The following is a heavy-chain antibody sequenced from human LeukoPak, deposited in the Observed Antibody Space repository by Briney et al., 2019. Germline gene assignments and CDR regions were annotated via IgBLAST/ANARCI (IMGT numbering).Heavy chain of an antibody. CDR2: LRYDGSNK. J-gene: IGHJ3*02. Sequence: GGSLRLSCAASGFTFSSYSMNWVRQAPGKGLEWVAFLRYDGSNKYYADSVKGRFTISRDNSKNTLYLQMNSLRAEDTAVYYCAKEYDILTGYYAFDIWGQGTMVTVSS. CDR3: AKEYDILTGYYAFDI. CDR1: GFTFSSYS. D-gene: IGHD3-9*01. V-gene: IGHV3-30*02.